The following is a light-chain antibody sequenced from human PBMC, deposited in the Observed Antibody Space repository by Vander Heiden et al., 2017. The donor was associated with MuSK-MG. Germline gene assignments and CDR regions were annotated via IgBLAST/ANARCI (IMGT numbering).Light chain of an antibody. CDR1: SSDIGNYNY. Sequence: QSALTQPPSASGSPGQSVTISCAGTSSDIGNYNYVSWYQQHPGKAPKLISYDVNKRPSGVPNRFSGSKSVTTASLTVSGLQAEDEADDYCSSFAGRNAWVFGGGTKL. CDR2: DVN. V-gene: IGLV2-8*01. CDR3: SSFAGRNAWV. J-gene: IGLJ3*02.